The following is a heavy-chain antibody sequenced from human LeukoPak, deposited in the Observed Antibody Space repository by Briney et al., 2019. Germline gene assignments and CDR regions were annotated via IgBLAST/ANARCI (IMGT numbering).Heavy chain of an antibody. CDR2: IYYSGST. J-gene: IGHJ3*02. CDR3: ARDCSGGSCYGAFDT. Sequence: SETLSLTCTVSGGSISSYYWSWIRQPPGKGLEWIGYIYYSGSTYYNPSLKSRITISVDTSENRFSLKLSSVTATDTAVYYCARDCSGGSCYGAFDTWGQGTMVTVSS. CDR1: GGSISSYY. D-gene: IGHD2-15*01. V-gene: IGHV4-59*12.